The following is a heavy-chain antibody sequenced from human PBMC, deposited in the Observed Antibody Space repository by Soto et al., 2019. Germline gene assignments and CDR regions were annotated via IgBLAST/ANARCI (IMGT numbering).Heavy chain of an antibody. CDR1: GFPVSSKY. D-gene: IGHD4-17*01. CDR3: ARDQTRDY. Sequence: GGSLRLSCAASGFPVSSKYMSWVRQAPGKGLEWVSLIQSGGPTYYADSVKGRFTISRDTSENSLYLQMNSLRAEDTAVYYCARDQTRDYWGQGTLVTVSS. J-gene: IGHJ4*02. V-gene: IGHV3-66*01. CDR2: IQSGGPT.